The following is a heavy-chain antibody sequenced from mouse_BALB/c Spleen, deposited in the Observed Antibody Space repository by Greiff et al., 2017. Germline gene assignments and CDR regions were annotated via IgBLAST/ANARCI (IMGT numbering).Heavy chain of an antibody. CDR2: ISSGSSTI. V-gene: IGHV5-17*02. CDR1: GFTFSSFG. D-gene: IGHD2-10*02. Sequence: EVQLVESGGGLVQPGGSRKLSCAASGFTFSSFGMHWVRQAPEKGLEWVAYISSGSSTIYYADTVKGRFTISRDNPKNTLFLQMTSLRSEDTAMYYCARGYGNYGFAWFAYWGQGTLVTVSA. J-gene: IGHJ3*01. CDR3: ARGYGNYGFAWFAY.